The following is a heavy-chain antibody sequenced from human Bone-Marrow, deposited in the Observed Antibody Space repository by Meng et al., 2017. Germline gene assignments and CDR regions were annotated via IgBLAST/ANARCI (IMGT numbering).Heavy chain of an antibody. Sequence: GGSLRLSCAASGFTFSNAWMTWVRQASGKGLEWMGRMKSNVDGGTVDYAAAVKGRFFISRDDSENTFYLQMNSLKTEDTAAYCCCGHVDYWGHGTLVTVSS. J-gene: IGHJ4*01. CDR3: CGHVDY. CDR2: MKSNVDGGTV. V-gene: IGHV3-15*01. D-gene: IGHD6-25*01. CDR1: GFTFSNAW.